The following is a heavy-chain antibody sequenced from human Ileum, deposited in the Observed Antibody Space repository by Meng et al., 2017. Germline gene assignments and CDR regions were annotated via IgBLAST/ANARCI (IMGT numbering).Heavy chain of an antibody. CDR3: AREFRSSGYAGTFDV. Sequence: GGSLRLSCAGTGFTFNNYGMIWIRQAPGKGLEWVSSITGSGGGTFHAESVKGRFSTSRDNSKNTLYLQMNSLRVEDTAVYYCAREFRSSGYAGTFDVWGQGKRVNVS. D-gene: IGHD3-22*01. J-gene: IGHJ3*01. CDR1: GFTFNNYG. CDR2: ITGSGGGT. V-gene: IGHV3-23*01.